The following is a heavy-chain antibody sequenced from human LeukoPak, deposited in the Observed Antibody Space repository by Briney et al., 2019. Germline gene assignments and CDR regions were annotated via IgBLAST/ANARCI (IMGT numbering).Heavy chain of an antibody. CDR2: INSDGSST. CDR1: GFTFSSDW. CDR3: AREYSESSGYYYYAFDM. J-gene: IGHJ3*02. Sequence: PGGSLRLSCAASGFTFSSDWMHWVRQAPGKGLVWVSRINSDGSSTRYADSVKGRFTISRDNAKNTLYLQMNSLRAEDTAVYYCAREYSESSGYYYYAFDMWGQGTMVTVSS. D-gene: IGHD3-22*01. V-gene: IGHV3-74*01.